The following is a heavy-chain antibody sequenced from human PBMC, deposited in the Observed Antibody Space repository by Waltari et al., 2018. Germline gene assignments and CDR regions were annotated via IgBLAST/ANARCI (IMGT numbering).Heavy chain of an antibody. D-gene: IGHD4-17*01. CDR1: GGSVSDPNSY. CDR2: VYYSGTT. CDR3: ARDGTSVTTSGYDV. Sequence: QVQLQASGPGLVKPSETLSLSCSVSGGSVSDPNSYWVWTRQPRGKGLEWIGHVYYSGTTYINPSLKSRVTISVDTPKNQFSLTLTSITAADTAIYYCARDGTSVTTSGYDVWGQGTVIAVS. V-gene: IGHV4-39*07. J-gene: IGHJ3*01.